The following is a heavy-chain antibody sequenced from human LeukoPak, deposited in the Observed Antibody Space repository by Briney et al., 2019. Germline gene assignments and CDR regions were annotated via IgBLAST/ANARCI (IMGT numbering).Heavy chain of an antibody. Sequence: KPSETLSLTCTVSGGSISSSSYYWGWIRQPPGKGLECIGYIHYTGSTNYNPSLKSRVTISVDTSKNQFSLKLSSVTAADTAVYYCARAAGRGSTSGLDFDYWGQGTLVTVSS. CDR3: ARAAGRGSTSGLDFDY. CDR2: IHYTGST. D-gene: IGHD2-2*01. CDR1: GGSISSSSYY. J-gene: IGHJ4*02. V-gene: IGHV4-61*05.